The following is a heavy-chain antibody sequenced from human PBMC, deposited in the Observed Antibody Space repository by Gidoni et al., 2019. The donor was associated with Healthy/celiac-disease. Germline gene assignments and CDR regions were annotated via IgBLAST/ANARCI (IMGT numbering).Heavy chain of an antibody. CDR1: GGPISSSNW. CDR3: ARRDDFWSGYSYMDV. V-gene: IGHV4-4*02. Sequence: QVQLQESGLGLVKPSRTLSLPCAVSGGPISSSNWWSWVRQPPGKGLEWIGEIYHSGSTNYNPSLKSRVTISVDKSKNQFSLKLSSVTAADTAVYYCARRDDFWSGYSYMDVWGKGTTVTVSS. CDR2: IYHSGST. J-gene: IGHJ6*03. D-gene: IGHD3-3*01.